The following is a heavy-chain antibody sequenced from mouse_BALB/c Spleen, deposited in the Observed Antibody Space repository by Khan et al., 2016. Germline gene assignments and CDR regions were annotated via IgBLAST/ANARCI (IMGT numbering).Heavy chain of an antibody. CDR3: ARDENYRYDGFAY. D-gene: IGHD2-14*01. CDR1: GFSLTHYG. J-gene: IGHJ3*01. CDR2: IWAGGST. Sequence: QVQLKESGPGLVAPSQSLSITCTVSGFSLTHYGVHWVRQPPGKGLEWLGIIWAGGSTHYNSALMSRLSISKDNSKSQASLKMNSLQTDDTAMYYCARDENYRYDGFAYWGQGTLVTVSA. V-gene: IGHV2-9*02.